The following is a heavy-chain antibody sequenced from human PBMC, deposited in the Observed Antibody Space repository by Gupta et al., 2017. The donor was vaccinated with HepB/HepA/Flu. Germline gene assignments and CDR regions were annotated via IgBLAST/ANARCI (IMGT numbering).Heavy chain of an antibody. J-gene: IGHJ3*02. CDR3: VREGGTAFDI. D-gene: IGHD1-26*01. Sequence: EVQLVESGGGLVQPGGSLRLSCAASGFTFTAYWMHWVRQAAGKGLVWVSRINSDGSRITYADSVKGRFTISRENARNTLYLQMNSLRAEDTAVYYCVREGGTAFDIWGQGTVVTVSS. V-gene: IGHV3-74*01. CDR1: GFTFTAYW. CDR2: INSDGSRI.